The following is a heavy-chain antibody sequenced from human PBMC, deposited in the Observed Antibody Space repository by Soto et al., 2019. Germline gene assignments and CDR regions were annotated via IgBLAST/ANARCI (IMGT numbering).Heavy chain of an antibody. Sequence: PSETLSLTCAVSGGSFSGYYWSWIRTPQGKGLEWMGEINHSGSTNYNPVLNSQFTISVNTSKNQFSLKLSSVTAADTAVYYCARNWMRPYWNYVGGYYCYHMDVWGQGTTVTVSS. CDR1: GGSFSGYY. D-gene: IGHD1-7*01. J-gene: IGHJ6*02. V-gene: IGHV4-34*01. CDR2: INHSGST. CDR3: ARNWMRPYWNYVGGYYCYHMDV.